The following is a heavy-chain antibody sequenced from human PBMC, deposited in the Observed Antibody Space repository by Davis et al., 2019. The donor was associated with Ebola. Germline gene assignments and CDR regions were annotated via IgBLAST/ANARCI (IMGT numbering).Heavy chain of an antibody. CDR3: ARDIGYSDGWPDYYYYGMDV. D-gene: IGHD6-19*01. CDR1: AFTFSLFA. V-gene: IGHV3-30*04. CDR2: VSYDGRHK. Sequence: GGSLRLSCAASAFTFSLFAMHWVRQAPGKGLQWVAVVSYDGRHKYYADSVKGRFTISRDNSKNTFNLQMNSLTAEDTAVYYCARDIGYSDGWPDYYYYGMDVWGQGTTVTVSS. J-gene: IGHJ6*02.